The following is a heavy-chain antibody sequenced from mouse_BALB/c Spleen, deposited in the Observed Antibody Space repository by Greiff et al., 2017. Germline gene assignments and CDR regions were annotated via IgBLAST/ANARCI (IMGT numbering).Heavy chain of an antibody. Sequence: EVQLVESGGGLVQPGGSLKLSCAASGFSFSSYGMSWVRQTPEKRLELVATINSNGGSTYYPDSVKGRFTISRDNAKNTLYLQMNSLKSEDTAMYYCARDYRYDYFDYWGQGTTLTVSS. CDR1: GFSFSSYG. CDR2: INSNGGST. D-gene: IGHD2-14*01. CDR3: ARDYRYDYFDY. J-gene: IGHJ2*01. V-gene: IGHV5-6-3*01.